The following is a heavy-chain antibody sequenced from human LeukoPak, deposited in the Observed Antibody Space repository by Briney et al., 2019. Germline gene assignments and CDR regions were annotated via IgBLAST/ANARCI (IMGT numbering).Heavy chain of an antibody. CDR1: GFTFSSYA. CDR3: AKDSGTYYKAFDY. V-gene: IGHV3-23*01. D-gene: IGHD1-26*01. Sequence: PGGSLRLSCAASGFTFSSYAMTWVRQAPGKGLEWVSTISATGTSTYYADSVKGRLTISRGNSKNTLYLQMNSLRAEDTAVYSCAKDSGTYYKAFDYWGQGTLVTVSS. CDR2: ISATGTST. J-gene: IGHJ4*02.